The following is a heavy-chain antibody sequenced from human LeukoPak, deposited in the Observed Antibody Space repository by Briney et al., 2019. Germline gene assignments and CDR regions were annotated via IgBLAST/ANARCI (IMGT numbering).Heavy chain of an antibody. V-gene: IGHV4-38-2*02. CDR1: GYSISSGFF. Sequence: SETLSLTCTVSGYSISSGFFWGWIRQPPGKGLEWIGSVYHSGSTYYNPSLKSRVTISVDTSKNQFSLKLSSVTAADTAVYYCARVDSTVARPLDYWGQGTLVTVSS. CDR3: ARVDSTVARPLDY. CDR2: VYHSGST. D-gene: IGHD6-6*01. J-gene: IGHJ4*02.